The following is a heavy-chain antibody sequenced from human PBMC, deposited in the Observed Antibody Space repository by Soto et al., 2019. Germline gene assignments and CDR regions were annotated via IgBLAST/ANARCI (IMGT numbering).Heavy chain of an antibody. Sequence: LSLTCAASGFTFSSYAMSWVRQAPGKGLEWVSSGSGGSTYYADSVKGRFTISRDNSKNTLYLQTNSLRAEDTAVYYCAKERGYNYGYDAMDVWGQGTTVTVSS. J-gene: IGHJ6*02. CDR3: AKERGYNYGYDAMDV. CDR1: GFTFSSYA. D-gene: IGHD5-18*01. CDR2: GSGGST. V-gene: IGHV3-23*01.